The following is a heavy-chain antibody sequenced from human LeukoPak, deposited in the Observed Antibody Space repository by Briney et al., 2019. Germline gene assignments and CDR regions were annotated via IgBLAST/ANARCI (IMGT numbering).Heavy chain of an antibody. J-gene: IGHJ6*02. CDR2: IYPGDSDT. CDR3: ARPGGSGSYYYFYGINA. CDR1: GYSFPNYW. D-gene: IGHD3-10*01. Sequence: AGESLKISCKGSGYSFPNYWIGWVRQMPGKGLEWMAIIYPGDSDTRYSPSFQGQVTISADMSISTAYLQWSSLKASDTAVYYCARPGGSGSYYYFYGINAWGQGTTVNVSS. V-gene: IGHV5-51*01.